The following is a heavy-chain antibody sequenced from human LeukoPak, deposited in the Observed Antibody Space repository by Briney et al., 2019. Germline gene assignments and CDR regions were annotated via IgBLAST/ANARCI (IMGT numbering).Heavy chain of an antibody. CDR3: ANGNGNCYYYMDV. J-gene: IGHJ6*03. CDR1: GLTFSSYG. Sequence: GGSLRLSCAATGLTFSSYGMQEVRQAPGKGLEWVAVIWYDGNNKDYADSVKGRFTISRDNSKNTLYLQMDRLRVEDTAVYYCANGNGNCYYYMDVWGKGTTVTVSS. D-gene: IGHD2-8*01. V-gene: IGHV3-33*06. CDR2: IWYDGNNK.